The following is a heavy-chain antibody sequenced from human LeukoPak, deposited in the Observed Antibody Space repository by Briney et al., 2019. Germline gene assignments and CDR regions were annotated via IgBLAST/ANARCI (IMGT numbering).Heavy chain of an antibody. Sequence: SETLSLTRTVSGGSISSYYWSWIRQPPGKGLEWIGYIYYSGSTNYNPSLKSRVTISVDTSKNQFSLKLSSVTAADTAVYYCARAPYEAFDYWGQGTLVTVSS. J-gene: IGHJ4*02. CDR1: GGSISSYY. CDR3: ARAPYEAFDY. D-gene: IGHD3-3*01. V-gene: IGHV4-59*01. CDR2: IYYSGST.